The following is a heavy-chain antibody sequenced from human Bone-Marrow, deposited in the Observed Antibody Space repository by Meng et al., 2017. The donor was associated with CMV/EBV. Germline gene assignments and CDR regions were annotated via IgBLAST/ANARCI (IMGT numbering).Heavy chain of an antibody. CDR3: AREGQYYYDSSGSFDY. Sequence: SVKVSCKASGYTFTGYYMHWVRQAPGQGLEWMGGIIPIFGTANYAQKFQGRVTITTDESTSTAYMELSSLRSEDTAVYYCAREGQYYYDSSGSFDYCGQGTLVTVSS. D-gene: IGHD3-22*01. V-gene: IGHV1-69*05. CDR2: IIPIFGTA. J-gene: IGHJ4*02. CDR1: GYTFTGYY.